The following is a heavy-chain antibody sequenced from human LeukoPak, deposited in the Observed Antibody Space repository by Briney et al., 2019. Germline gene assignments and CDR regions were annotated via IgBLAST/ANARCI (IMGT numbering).Heavy chain of an antibody. CDR1: GFAFGHYT. CDR2: ISWDGGNT. CDR3: ARYSYGPFDY. D-gene: IGHD5-18*01. J-gene: IGHJ4*02. Sequence: GGSLRLSCAASGFAFGHYTMHWFRKAPGKGLEWVSLISWDGGNTYYADSVKGRFTISRDNSKNTMFLQMNSLRVEDTAIYYCARYSYGPFDYWGQGTPVTVSS. V-gene: IGHV3-43*01.